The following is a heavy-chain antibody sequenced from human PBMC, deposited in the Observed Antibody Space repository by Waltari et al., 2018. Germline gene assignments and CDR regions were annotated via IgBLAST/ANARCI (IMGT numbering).Heavy chain of an antibody. V-gene: IGHV1-2*02. CDR2: INPKMGGP. Sequence: QVQLVQSGAEVKEPGASVKVSCKASGYTLTGYYMHWVRQAPGQGLEWMGWINPKMGGPNYAQKFQGRVTLTRDTSISTAYMDLSRLRSDDTAVYYCASPQRYSSSSFDYWGQGTLVTVSS. CDR1: GYTLTGYY. D-gene: IGHD6-6*01. CDR3: ASPQRYSSSSFDY. J-gene: IGHJ4*02.